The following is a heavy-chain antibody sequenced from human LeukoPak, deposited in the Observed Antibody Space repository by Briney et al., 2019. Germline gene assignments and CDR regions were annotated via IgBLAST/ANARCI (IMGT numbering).Heavy chain of an antibody. CDR3: ARRPDYGGNRAFDI. D-gene: IGHD4-23*01. CDR1: GGSFSGYY. J-gene: IGHJ3*02. CDR2: INHSGST. V-gene: IGHV4-34*01. Sequence: SETLSLTCAVYGGSFSGYYWSWIRQPPGKGLEWIGEINHSGSTNYNPSLKSRVTISVDTSRNQFSLKLSSVTAADTAVYYCARRPDYGGNRAFDIWGQGTMVTVSS.